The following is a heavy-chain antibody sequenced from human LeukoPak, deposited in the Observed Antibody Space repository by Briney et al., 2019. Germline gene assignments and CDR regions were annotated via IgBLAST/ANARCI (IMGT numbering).Heavy chain of an antibody. CDR2: IHYTGAT. Sequence: SETLSLTCAVYGGSITGYYWSWIRQTPGRGLEWVGEIHYTGATSYNPSLKSRATISTDTSKNQFSLRLSSVTAADTAIYYCARGNILTGYCFDFWGQGTLVTVSS. D-gene: IGHD3-9*01. V-gene: IGHV4-34*01. J-gene: IGHJ4*02. CDR1: GGSITGYY. CDR3: ARGNILTGYCFDF.